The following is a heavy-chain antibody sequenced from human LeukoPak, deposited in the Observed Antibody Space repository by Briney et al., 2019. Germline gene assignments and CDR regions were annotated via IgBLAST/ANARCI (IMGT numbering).Heavy chain of an antibody. CDR3: ADPGAGF. V-gene: IGHV3-7*01. J-gene: IGHJ4*02. D-gene: IGHD4-17*01. Sequence: GGSLRLSCAASGFTFSGYWMSWVRQAPGKGLEWVANIKQDGFEKYYVDSVKGRFTISRDNAKNSLYLQMNRLRAEDTAVYYCADPGAGFWGQGTLVTVSS. CDR2: IKQDGFEK. CDR1: GFTFSGYW.